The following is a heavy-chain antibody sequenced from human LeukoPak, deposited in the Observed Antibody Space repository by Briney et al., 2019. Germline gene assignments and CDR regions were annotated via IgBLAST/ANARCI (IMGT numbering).Heavy chain of an antibody. J-gene: IGHJ4*02. CDR1: GYTFTGYY. CDR3: ARDYDYGENFDY. V-gene: IGHV1-2*02. D-gene: IGHD4-17*01. CDR2: INPNSGAT. Sequence: GSVKVSCKASGYTFTGYYMHWVRQAPGQGLEWMGWINPNSGATNYAQKFQDRVTMTRDTSISTAYMELSRLRSGDTAVYYCARDYDYGENFDYWGQGTLVTVSS.